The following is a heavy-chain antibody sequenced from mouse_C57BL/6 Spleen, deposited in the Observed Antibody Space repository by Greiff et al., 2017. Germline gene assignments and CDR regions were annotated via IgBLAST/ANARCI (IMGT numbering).Heavy chain of an antibody. CDR3: ARSDYCGSLYYAMDY. V-gene: IGHV1-82*01. J-gene: IGHJ4*01. CDR1: GYAFSSSW. Sequence: LVESGPELVKPGASVKISCKASGYAFSSSWMNWVKQRPGKGLEWIGRIYPGAGDTNYNGTFKGKATLTADKSSSTAYMQLSSLTSEDSAVYFCARSDYCGSLYYAMDYWGQGTSVTVSS. CDR2: IYPGAGDT. D-gene: IGHD1-1*01.